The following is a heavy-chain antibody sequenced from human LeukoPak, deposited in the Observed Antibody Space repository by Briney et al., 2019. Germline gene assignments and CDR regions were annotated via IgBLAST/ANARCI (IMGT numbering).Heavy chain of an antibody. V-gene: IGHV4-31*03. CDR3: ARCSSTYYYGMDV. CDR2: IYYSGST. J-gene: IGHJ6*02. CDR1: GGSISSSSYY. Sequence: PSETLSLTCTVSGGSISSSSYYWGWIRQPPGKGLEWIGYIYYSGSTYYNPSLKSRVTISVDTSKNQFSLKLSSVTAADTAVYYCARCSSTYYYGMDVWGQGTTVTVSS. D-gene: IGHD2-2*01.